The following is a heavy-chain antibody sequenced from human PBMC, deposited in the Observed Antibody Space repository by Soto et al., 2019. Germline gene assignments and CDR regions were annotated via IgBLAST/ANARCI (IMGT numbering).Heavy chain of an antibody. Sequence: GASVKVSCKASGGTFSSYTISCVRQAPGQGLEWMGRIIPILGIANYAQKFQGRATITADKSTSTAYMELSSLRSEDTAVYYCARDSSGWPFDYWGQGTLVTVSS. J-gene: IGHJ4*02. CDR3: ARDSSGWPFDY. V-gene: IGHV1-69*04. D-gene: IGHD6-19*01. CDR1: GGTFSSYT. CDR2: IIPILGIA.